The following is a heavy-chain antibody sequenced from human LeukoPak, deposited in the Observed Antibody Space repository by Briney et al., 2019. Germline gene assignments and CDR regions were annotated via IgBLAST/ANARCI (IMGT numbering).Heavy chain of an antibody. CDR2: ISAYNGNT. CDR3: ARVSYYSSSSHLDY. J-gene: IGHJ4*02. V-gene: IGHV1-18*01. D-gene: IGHD6-6*01. Sequence: ASVKVSCKASGYTFTSYGISGVRQAPGQGLEWMGWISAYNGNTNYAQKLQGRVTMTTDTSTSTAYMELRSLRSDDTAVYYCARVSYYSSSSHLDYWGQGTLVTVSS. CDR1: GYTFTSYG.